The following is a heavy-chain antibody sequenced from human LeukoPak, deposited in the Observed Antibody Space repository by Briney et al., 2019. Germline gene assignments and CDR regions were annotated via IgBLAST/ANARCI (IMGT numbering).Heavy chain of an antibody. J-gene: IGHJ6*03. Sequence: SETLSLTCTVSGGSISSYYWSWIRQPAGKGLEWIGRIYTSGSTNYNPSLKSRATMSVGTSKNQFSLKLSSVTAADTAVYYCAREISSSWTYYYYYYMDVWGKGTTVTVSS. D-gene: IGHD6-13*01. CDR1: GGSISSYY. CDR3: AREISSSWTYYYYYYMDV. V-gene: IGHV4-4*07. CDR2: IYTSGST.